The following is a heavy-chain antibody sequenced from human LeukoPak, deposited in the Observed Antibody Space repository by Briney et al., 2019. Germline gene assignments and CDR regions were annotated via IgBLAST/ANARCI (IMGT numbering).Heavy chain of an antibody. CDR3: ARDAPYYYDSRYFDY. J-gene: IGHJ4*02. D-gene: IGHD3-22*01. Sequence: PGGSLRLSCAAPGFTFSSYSMNWVRQAPGKGLEWVSYISSSSSTIYYADSVKGRFTISRDNAKNSLYLQMNSLRAEDTAVYYCARDAPYYYDSRYFDYWGQGTLVTVSS. CDR1: GFTFSSYS. V-gene: IGHV3-48*01. CDR2: ISSSSSTI.